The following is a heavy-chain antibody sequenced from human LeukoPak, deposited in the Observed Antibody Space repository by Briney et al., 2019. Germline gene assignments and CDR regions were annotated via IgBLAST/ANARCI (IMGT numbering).Heavy chain of an antibody. J-gene: IGHJ3*02. CDR3: ARHRSGGSPDDAFDI. Sequence: PGGSLRLSCAASEFTFSAYWMSWVRQAPGKGLEWVADIKQDGSEKYHVDSVKGRFTISRQNAKNSLFLQMNSLRAEDTAVYYCARHRSGGSPDDAFDIWGQGTMVTVSS. V-gene: IGHV3-7*01. CDR2: IKQDGSEK. D-gene: IGHD2-15*01. CDR1: EFTFSAYW.